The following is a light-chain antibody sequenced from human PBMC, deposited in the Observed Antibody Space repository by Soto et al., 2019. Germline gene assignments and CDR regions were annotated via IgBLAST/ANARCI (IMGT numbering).Light chain of an antibody. J-gene: IGLJ1*01. CDR1: SSDVGGYNS. CDR2: EVS. Sequence: QSVLTQPDSVSGSPGQSITISCTGTSSDVGGYNSVSWYQQHPGKVPKVMIYEVSNRPSGVSNRFSGSKSGNTASLTISGLQAEDEADNYCSSCRNSTTPFVFGSGTKVTVL. V-gene: IGLV2-14*01. CDR3: SSCRNSTTPFV.